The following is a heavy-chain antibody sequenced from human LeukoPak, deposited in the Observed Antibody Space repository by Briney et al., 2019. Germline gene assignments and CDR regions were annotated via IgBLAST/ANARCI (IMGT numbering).Heavy chain of an antibody. D-gene: IGHD2-21*02. V-gene: IGHV3-33*01. CDR2: IWYDGTNK. CDR1: GFSFSSFG. CDR3: ARSTWCGGDCYPDY. J-gene: IGHJ4*02. Sequence: GRSLRLSCAASGFSFSSFGMHWVRQAPGKGLEWVALIWYDGTNKYYADSVGGRFTISRNNSNNTLYLQINSLRAEDTAVYYCARSTWCGGDCYPDYWGQGTLVTVSS.